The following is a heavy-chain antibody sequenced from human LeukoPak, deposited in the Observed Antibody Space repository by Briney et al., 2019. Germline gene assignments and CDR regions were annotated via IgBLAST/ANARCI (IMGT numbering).Heavy chain of an antibody. CDR3: ARDPPEFVVVPAAIQEVDFEDY. V-gene: IGHV1-18*01. Sequence: XSVKVSCKASGYTFTSYGISWVRQAPGQGLEWMGWISAYNGNTNYAQKLQGRVTMTTDTSTSTAYMELRSLRSDDTAVYYCARDPPEFVVVPAAIQEVDFEDYWGQGTLVTVSS. CDR2: ISAYNGNT. J-gene: IGHJ4*02. CDR1: GYTFTSYG. D-gene: IGHD2-2*02.